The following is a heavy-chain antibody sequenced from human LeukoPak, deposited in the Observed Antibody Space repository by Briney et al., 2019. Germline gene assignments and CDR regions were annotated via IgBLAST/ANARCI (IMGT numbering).Heavy chain of an antibody. J-gene: IGHJ4*02. V-gene: IGHV3-48*01. CDR1: GFTFSSHS. CDR3: TKTANYNDNSGYYDHFDY. CDR2: ISSSSGTI. Sequence: GGSPRLSCAASGFTFSSHSMNWVRQAPGKGLEWVSYISSSSGTIYYGDSVKGRFTISRDNVKKSLYLQMNSLRAEDTAVYYCTKTANYNDNSGYYDHFDYWAREPWSPSPQ. D-gene: IGHD3-22*01.